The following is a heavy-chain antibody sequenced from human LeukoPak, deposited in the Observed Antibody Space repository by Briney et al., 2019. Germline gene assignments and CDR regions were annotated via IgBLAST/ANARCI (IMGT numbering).Heavy chain of an antibody. CDR3: ASRSYSYGYNY. CDR2: IYHSGST. CDR1: GYSMRSGYY. Sequence: SETLSLTCAVSGYSMRSGYYWDWIRQPPGKGLEWIGSIYHSGSTHYNPSLKSRVTISVDTSKNQFSLNLSSVTAADTAVYYCASRSYSYGYNYWGQGNLVTVSS. D-gene: IGHD5-18*01. V-gene: IGHV4-38-2*01. J-gene: IGHJ4*02.